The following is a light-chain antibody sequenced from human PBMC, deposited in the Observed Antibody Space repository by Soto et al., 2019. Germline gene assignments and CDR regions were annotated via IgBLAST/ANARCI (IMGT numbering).Light chain of an antibody. Sequence: QSALTQPASVSGSPGQSITISCTGTSSDVGDFNYVSWYQQHPGQAPKLMIYDVGNWPSGVSIRFSGSKSGSTASLTISGLQAEDAADYYCSSFSSSTTRVFGTGTKLTVL. CDR2: DVG. J-gene: IGLJ1*01. CDR3: SSFSSSTTRV. V-gene: IGLV2-14*01. CDR1: SSDVGDFNY.